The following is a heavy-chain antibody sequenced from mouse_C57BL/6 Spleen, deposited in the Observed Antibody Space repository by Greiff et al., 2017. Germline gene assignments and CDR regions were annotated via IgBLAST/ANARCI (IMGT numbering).Heavy chain of an antibody. J-gene: IGHJ4*01. CDR2: IYPRDGST. V-gene: IGHV1-85*01. CDR1: GYTFTSYD. D-gene: IGHD2-4*01. CDR3: ARSYDSYYYAMDY. Sequence: VQLKESGPELVKPGASVKLSCKASGYTFTSYDINWVKQRPGQGLEWIGWIYPRDGSTKYNEKFKGKATLTVDTSSSTAYMQLNSLTSEDSAVYYCARSYDSYYYAMDYWGQGTSVTVSS.